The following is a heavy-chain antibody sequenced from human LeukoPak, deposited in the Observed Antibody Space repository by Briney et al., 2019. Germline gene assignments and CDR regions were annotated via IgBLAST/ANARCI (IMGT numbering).Heavy chain of an antibody. Sequence: EASVKVSCMASGYTFTGYYMHWVRQAPGQGLEWMGWINPNSGGTNYAQKFQGWVTMTRDTSISTAYMELSRLRSDDTAVYYCARGTVVDTASYGMDVWGQGTTVTVSS. D-gene: IGHD5-18*01. CDR3: ARGTVVDTASYGMDV. V-gene: IGHV1-2*04. J-gene: IGHJ6*02. CDR2: INPNSGGT. CDR1: GYTFTGYY.